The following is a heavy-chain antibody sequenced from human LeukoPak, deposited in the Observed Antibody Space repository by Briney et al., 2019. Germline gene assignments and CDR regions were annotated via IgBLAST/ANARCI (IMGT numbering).Heavy chain of an antibody. V-gene: IGHV3-48*02. Sequence: GGSLRLPCAASGFIFSSYHMNWVRQAPGKGLEWVSYISSSSSTIHYADSVKGRFTISRDNAKNSLYLQMNSLRDEDTAVYYCADLEGWRGYWGQGTLVTVSS. CDR3: ADLEGWRGY. D-gene: IGHD3-3*01. CDR2: ISSSSSTI. CDR1: GFIFSSYH. J-gene: IGHJ4*02.